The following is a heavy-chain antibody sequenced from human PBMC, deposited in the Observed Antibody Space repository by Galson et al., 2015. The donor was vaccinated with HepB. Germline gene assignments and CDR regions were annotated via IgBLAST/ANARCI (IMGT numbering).Heavy chain of an antibody. CDR1: GSDFPSYW. V-gene: IGHV5-10-1*01. CDR2: IDPRDSYI. J-gene: IGHJ3*02. CDR3: ARHPSQAFDT. Sequence: QSGAEVKKPGESLRISCKGFGSDFPSYWISWLRQMPGRGLEWMGRIDPRDSYIIYSPSFQGHVTISVDKSINTAYVQWSSLMASDTAMYFCARHPSQAFDTWGQGTMVTVSS.